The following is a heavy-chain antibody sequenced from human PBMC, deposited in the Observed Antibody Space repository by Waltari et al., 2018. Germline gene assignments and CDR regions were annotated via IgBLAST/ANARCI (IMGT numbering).Heavy chain of an antibody. D-gene: IGHD6-6*01. Sequence: EVQLVESGGGLVQPGGSLRLSCAASGFTFSSYAMSWVCQAPGKGLEWVSAISGSGGSTYSADSVKGRFTSSRDNSKNTLYLQMNSLRAEDTAVYYCAKAGSSSWGISYYYYGMDVWGQGTTVTVSS. CDR1: GFTFSSYA. V-gene: IGHV3-23*04. CDR3: AKAGSSSWGISYYYYGMDV. CDR2: ISGSGGST. J-gene: IGHJ6*02.